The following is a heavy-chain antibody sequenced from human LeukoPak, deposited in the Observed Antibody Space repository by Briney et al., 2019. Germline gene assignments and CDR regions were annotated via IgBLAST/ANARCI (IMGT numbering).Heavy chain of an antibody. V-gene: IGHV3-23*01. CDR3: AKDPDYADYLSYFDY. D-gene: IGHD4-17*01. CDR1: GFTFSSYA. CDR2: ISGSGGST. J-gene: IGHJ4*02. Sequence: GGSLRFSCAASGFTFSSYAMSWVRQAPGKGLEWVSAISGSGGSTYYADSVKGRFTISRDNSKNTLYLQMNSLRAEDTAVYYCAKDPDYADYLSYFDYWGQGALVTVSS.